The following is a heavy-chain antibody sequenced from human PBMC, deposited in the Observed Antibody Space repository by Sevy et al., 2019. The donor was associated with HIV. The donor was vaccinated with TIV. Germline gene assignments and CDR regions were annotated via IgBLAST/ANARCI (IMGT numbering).Heavy chain of an antibody. Sequence: ASVKVSCKASGYTFTGYCMHWVRQAPGKGLEWMGGINPNSGGTNYAQKFHGRVTMTRDTSISTAYMELSRLRSDDTALYYCARVITIFGVVTMHPHYYGMDVWGQGTTVTVSS. CDR2: INPNSGGT. D-gene: IGHD3-3*01. V-gene: IGHV1-2*02. J-gene: IGHJ6*02. CDR3: ARVITIFGVVTMHPHYYGMDV. CDR1: GYTFTGYC.